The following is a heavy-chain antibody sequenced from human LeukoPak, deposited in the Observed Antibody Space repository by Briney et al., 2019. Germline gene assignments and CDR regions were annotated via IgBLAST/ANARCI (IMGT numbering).Heavy chain of an antibody. CDR3: AKDKYSPVRGISHAAYYFTT. D-gene: IGHD1-14*01. J-gene: IGHJ4*02. Sequence: GGSLRLSCAASGFTFSSYAMTWVRQAPGEGLEWVSAISPSGGDTYYADSMQGRFSVSRDDSKNTLYLQMNSLRAEDTAIYYCAKDKYSPVRGISHAAYYFTTGAREPWSPSPQ. CDR1: GFTFSSYA. CDR2: ISPSGGDT. V-gene: IGHV3-23*01.